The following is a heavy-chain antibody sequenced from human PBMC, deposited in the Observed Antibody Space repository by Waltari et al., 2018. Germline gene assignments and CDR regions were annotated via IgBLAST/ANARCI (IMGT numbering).Heavy chain of an antibody. Sequence: EVQLVESGGGLVKPGGSLRLSCAASGFNFTNAWMNWVRQAPGKGLEWVGRIKSKTDGGTIDCAAPVKGRFTLSRDDSKNTLFLQMNSLKSEDTAVYYCTTLRQWSFDYWGQGALVTVSS. J-gene: IGHJ4*02. D-gene: IGHD6-19*01. CDR3: TTLRQWSFDY. CDR1: GFNFTNAW. V-gene: IGHV3-15*07. CDR2: IKSKTDGGTI.